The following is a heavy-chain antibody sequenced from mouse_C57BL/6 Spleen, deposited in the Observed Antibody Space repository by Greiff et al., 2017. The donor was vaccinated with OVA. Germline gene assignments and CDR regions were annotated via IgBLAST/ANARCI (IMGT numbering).Heavy chain of an antibody. D-gene: IGHD2-5*01. CDR1: GYTFTDYY. V-gene: IGHV1-26*01. J-gene: IGHJ1*03. Sequence: EVQLQQSGPELVKPGASVKISCKASGYTFTDYYMNWVKQSHGKSLEWIGDINPNNGGTSYNQKFKGKATLTVDKSSSTAYMELRSLTSEDSAVYYCTYSNHWYFDVWGTGTTVTVSS. CDR3: TYSNHWYFDV. CDR2: INPNNGGT.